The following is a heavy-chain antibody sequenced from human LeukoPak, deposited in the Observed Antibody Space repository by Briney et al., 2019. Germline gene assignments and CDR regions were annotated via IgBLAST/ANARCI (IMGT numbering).Heavy chain of an antibody. CDR3: ARVQAQRPPLH. CDR2: IYYSEST. D-gene: IGHD6-25*01. Sequence: SETLSLTCTVSGGSISSYYWSWIRQPPGKGLEWIGYIYYSESTNYNPSLKSRVTISVDTSKNQFSLKLSSVTAADTAVYYCARVQAQRPPLHWGQGTLVTVSS. J-gene: IGHJ4*02. CDR1: GGSISSYY. V-gene: IGHV4-59*12.